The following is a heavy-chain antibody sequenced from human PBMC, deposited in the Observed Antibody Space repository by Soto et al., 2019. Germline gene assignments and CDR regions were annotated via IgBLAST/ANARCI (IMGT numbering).Heavy chain of an antibody. V-gene: IGHV1-18*01. J-gene: IGHJ4*01. CDR2: ISAYNGNT. CDR3: ARDFCIAVAGTNFDFDY. D-gene: IGHD6-19*01. CDR1: GYTFTSYG. Sequence: ASVKVSCKASGYTFTSYGISWVRQAPGQGLEWMGWISAYNGNTNYAQKLQGRVTMTTDTSTSTAYMELRSLRSDDTAVYYCARDFCIAVAGTNFDFDYLGNGTLGTSPQ.